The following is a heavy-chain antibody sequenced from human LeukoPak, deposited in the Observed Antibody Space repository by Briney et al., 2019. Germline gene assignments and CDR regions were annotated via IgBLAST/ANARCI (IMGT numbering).Heavy chain of an antibody. J-gene: IGHJ4*02. D-gene: IGHD3-22*01. Sequence: SETLSLTCTVSGGSISSGTYYWSWIRHPAGKGLEWIGRIYTSGRTNYNPSLKSRVTIAVDTSKNQLSLKLSSVTAADTAVYYCARGYYDSSGYYYGVNLWGQGTLVTVSS. CDR3: ARGYYDSSGYYYGVNL. CDR2: IYTSGRT. V-gene: IGHV4-61*02. CDR1: GGSISSGTYY.